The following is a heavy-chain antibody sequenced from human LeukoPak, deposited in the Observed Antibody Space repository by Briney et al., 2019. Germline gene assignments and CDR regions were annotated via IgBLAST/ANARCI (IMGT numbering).Heavy chain of an antibody. CDR2: IIHSGST. Sequence: SETLSLTCGVYGGSFSGYYWTGIRQSPGMGLEWIGEIIHSGSTNYNPSLTSRVTISADTSKKQFSLELSSVTAADTAVYYCARGILVTVYAAFDWWGQGTLVTVSS. V-gene: IGHV4-34*01. J-gene: IGHJ4*02. D-gene: IGHD2-8*01. CDR1: GGSFSGYY. CDR3: ARGILVTVYAAFDW.